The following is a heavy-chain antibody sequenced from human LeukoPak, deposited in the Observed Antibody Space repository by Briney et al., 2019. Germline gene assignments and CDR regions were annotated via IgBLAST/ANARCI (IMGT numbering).Heavy chain of an antibody. CDR3: ARDYSYGHDGGMDV. J-gene: IGHJ6*02. CDR2: LWYDGSNK. CDR1: GFTFSSAW. Sequence: GGSLRLSCAASGFTFSSAWMSWVRQVPGKGLEWVAVLWYDGSNKYYADSVKGRFTISRDNSKNTLYLQMNSLRADDTAVYYCARDYSYGHDGGMDVWGQGTTVTVSS. D-gene: IGHD5-18*01. V-gene: IGHV3-33*08.